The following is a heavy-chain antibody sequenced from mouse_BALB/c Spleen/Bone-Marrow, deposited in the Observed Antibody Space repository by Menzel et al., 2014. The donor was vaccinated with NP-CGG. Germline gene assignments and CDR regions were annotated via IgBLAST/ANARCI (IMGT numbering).Heavy chain of an antibody. V-gene: IGHV5-9-4*01. Sequence: EVKLMESGGGLVKPGGSLKLSCAASGFTFSSYAMSWVRQSPEKRLEWVAEISSGGNYTYYPDTVTGRFTISRDNAKNIPYLEMGSLRSDDTAMYYCVRAYGSNYAMDYWGQGTSVTVSS. CDR2: ISSGGNYT. D-gene: IGHD1-1*01. J-gene: IGHJ4*01. CDR3: VRAYGSNYAMDY. CDR1: GFTFSSYA.